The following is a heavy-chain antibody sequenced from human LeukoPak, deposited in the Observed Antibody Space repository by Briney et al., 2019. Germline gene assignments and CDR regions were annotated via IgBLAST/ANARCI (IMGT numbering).Heavy chain of an antibody. V-gene: IGHV3-30*04. J-gene: IGHJ4*02. Sequence: GGSLRLSCAASGFTFSSYAMHWVRQAPGKGLEWVAVISYDGSNKYYADSVKGRFTISRDNAKNSLYLQMNSLRAEDTAVYYCARDYTGYFPWGQGTLVIVSS. CDR3: ARDYTGYFP. CDR1: GFTFSSYA. CDR2: ISYDGSNK. D-gene: IGHD3-9*01.